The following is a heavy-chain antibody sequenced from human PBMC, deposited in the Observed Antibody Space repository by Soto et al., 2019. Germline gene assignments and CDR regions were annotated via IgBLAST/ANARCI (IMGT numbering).Heavy chain of an antibody. J-gene: IGHJ4*02. D-gene: IGHD3-16*01. CDR3: ATVWVGTTNLDY. Sequence: ASVKVSCKVSGYTLTELSMHWVRQAPGKGLEWMGGFDPEDGETIYAQKFQGRVTMTEDTSTDTAYMELSSLTSEDTAVYYCATVWVGTTNLDYWGQGTLVTVSS. V-gene: IGHV1-24*01. CDR2: FDPEDGET. CDR1: GYTLTELS.